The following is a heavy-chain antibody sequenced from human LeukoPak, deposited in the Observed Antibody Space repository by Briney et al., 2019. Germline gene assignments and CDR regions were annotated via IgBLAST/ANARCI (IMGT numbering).Heavy chain of an antibody. D-gene: IGHD4-11*01. CDR1: GDSISSRSFY. CDR3: ARHAYSNYLLDY. CDR2: IYYSGNT. J-gene: IGHJ4*02. Sequence: PSETLSLTCSVSGDSISSRSFYWGWIRQPPGKGLEWIGSIYYSGNTYYNPSLKSRVTLSVDTSKNQFSLKLSSVTAADTAVYYCARHAYSNYLLDYWGQGTLVTVSS. V-gene: IGHV4-39*01.